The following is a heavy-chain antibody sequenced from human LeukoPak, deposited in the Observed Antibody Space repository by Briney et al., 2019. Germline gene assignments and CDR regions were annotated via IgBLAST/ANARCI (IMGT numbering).Heavy chain of an antibody. CDR1: GGSISSGAYY. Sequence: SQTLSLTCTVSGGSISSGAYYWSWIRQPAGMGLEWIGRIYTSGSANYNPSLKSRVTMSVDTSKNQFSLKLSSVTAADTAVYYCARDRWELPAFDIWGQGTMVTVSS. J-gene: IGHJ3*02. V-gene: IGHV4-61*02. CDR2: IYTSGSA. D-gene: IGHD2-15*01. CDR3: ARDRWELPAFDI.